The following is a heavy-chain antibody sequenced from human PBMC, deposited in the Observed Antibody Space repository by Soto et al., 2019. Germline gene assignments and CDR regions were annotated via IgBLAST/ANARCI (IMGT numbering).Heavy chain of an antibody. CDR1: GLTFTRSA. J-gene: IGHJ4*02. D-gene: IGHD1-26*01. CDR3: VASSSGSYPYFDY. V-gene: IGHV1-58*01. CDR2: IVVGSGNT. Sequence: QMQLVQSGPEVKKPGTSVKVSCKGSGLTFTRSAVQWARQARGQRLEWIGWIVVGSGNTNYAQEFQERVTITRDTSTSTAYMELSSLRSEDTAVYYCVASSSGSYPYFDYWGQGTLVTVSS.